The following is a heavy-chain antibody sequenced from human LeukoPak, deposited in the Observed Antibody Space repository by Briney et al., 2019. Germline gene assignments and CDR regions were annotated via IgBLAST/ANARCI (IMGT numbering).Heavy chain of an antibody. J-gene: IGHJ4*02. CDR2: ISPTGSTT. CDR1: GFSFSGHW. CDR3: ARGPNSNWSGLDF. Sequence: GGSQRLSCTASGFSFSGHWMHWARQLPGKGLVWVSRISPTGSTTSYADSVKGRFTVSRDNAKNTLYLQVNNLRAEDTAVYYCARGPNSNWSGLDFWGQGTLLTVSS. V-gene: IGHV3-74*01. D-gene: IGHD6-6*01.